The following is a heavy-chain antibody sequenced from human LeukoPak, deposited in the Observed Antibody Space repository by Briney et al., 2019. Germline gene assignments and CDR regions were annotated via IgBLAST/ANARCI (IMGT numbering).Heavy chain of an antibody. J-gene: IGHJ6*04. V-gene: IGHV4-4*02. CDR1: GGSISSSNW. D-gene: IGHD3-3*01. Sequence: SETLSLTCAVSGGSISSSNWWSWVRQPPGKGLEWIGEIYHSGSTNYNPSLKSRVTISVDTSKNQFSLKLSSVTAADTAVYYCARMTIFGVVTRRGLDVWGKGTTVTVSS. CDR3: ARMTIFGVVTRRGLDV. CDR2: IYHSGST.